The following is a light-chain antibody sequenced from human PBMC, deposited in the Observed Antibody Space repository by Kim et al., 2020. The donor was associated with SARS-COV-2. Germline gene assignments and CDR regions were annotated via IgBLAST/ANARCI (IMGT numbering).Light chain of an antibody. Sequence: SYELTQPPSVSVSPGQTASITCFGDKLGEKYACWYQQKPGQSPVLVMYENSDRPSGIPERFSGSNSGNTATLTISGTQAMDEADYYCQAWDSRTVVFGGGTQLTVL. J-gene: IGLJ2*01. CDR2: ENS. CDR3: QAWDSRTVV. V-gene: IGLV3-1*01. CDR1: KLGEKY.